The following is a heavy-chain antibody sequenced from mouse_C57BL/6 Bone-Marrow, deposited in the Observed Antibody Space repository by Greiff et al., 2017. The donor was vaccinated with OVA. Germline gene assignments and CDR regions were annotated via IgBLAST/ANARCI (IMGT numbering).Heavy chain of an antibody. CDR3: THYGIILYRHY. Sequence: VQLQQSGAELVKPGTSVKLSCKASGYTFTNYWMHWVKQRPGQGLEWIGVIAPSDSYINYNQKFKGRATLTVDTSSSTAYMHLSSLTSEDSAVTYCTHYGIILYRHYWGQGTSLTVSS. V-gene: IGHV1-59*01. D-gene: IGHD1-1*01. CDR2: IAPSDSYI. CDR1: GYTFTNYW. J-gene: IGHJ2*02.